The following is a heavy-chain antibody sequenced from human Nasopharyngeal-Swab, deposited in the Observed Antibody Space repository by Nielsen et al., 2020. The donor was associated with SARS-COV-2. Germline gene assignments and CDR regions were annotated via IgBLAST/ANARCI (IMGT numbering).Heavy chain of an antibody. CDR1: GGSISSSNW. CDR3: ARGGGVVISNYYMDV. D-gene: IGHD3-3*01. CDR2: IYHSGST. J-gene: IGHJ6*03. V-gene: IGHV4-4*02. Sequence: ETLSLTCAVSGGSISSSNWWSWVRQPPGKGLEWIGEIYHSGSTNYNPSLKSRVTISVDKSKNQFSLKLSSVTAADTAVYYCARGGGVVISNYYMDVWGKGTTVTVSS.